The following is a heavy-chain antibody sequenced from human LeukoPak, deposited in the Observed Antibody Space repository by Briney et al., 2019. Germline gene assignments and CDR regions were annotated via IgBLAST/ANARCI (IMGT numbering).Heavy chain of an antibody. D-gene: IGHD6-13*01. J-gene: IGHJ6*03. CDR2: ISWNSGSI. CDR3: AKDINSAYSSPRGYMDV. Sequence: GGSLRLSCAASGFTFDDYAMHWARQAPGKGLEWVSGISWNSGSIGYADSVKGRFTISRDNAKNSLYLQMNSLRAEDTALYYCAKDINSAYSSPRGYMDVWAKGPRSPSP. CDR1: GFTFDDYA. V-gene: IGHV3-9*01.